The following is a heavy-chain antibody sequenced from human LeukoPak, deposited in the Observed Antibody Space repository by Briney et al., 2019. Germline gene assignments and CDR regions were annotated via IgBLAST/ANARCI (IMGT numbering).Heavy chain of an antibody. Sequence: GASVKVSCKTSGYTFSSYYIHWVRQAPGQGLEWMGWINPNSGGTNYAQKFQGRVTMTRDTSISTAYMELSRLRSDDTAVYYCARDPVGGIAARRGRGHNWFDPWGQGTLVTVSS. CDR3: ARDPVGGIAARRGRGHNWFDP. J-gene: IGHJ5*02. CDR1: GYTFSSYY. D-gene: IGHD6-6*01. CDR2: INPNSGGT. V-gene: IGHV1-2*02.